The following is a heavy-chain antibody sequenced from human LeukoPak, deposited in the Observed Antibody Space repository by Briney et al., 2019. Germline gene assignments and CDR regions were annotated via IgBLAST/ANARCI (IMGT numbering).Heavy chain of an antibody. V-gene: IGHV3-74*01. Sequence: GGSLRLSCAASGFTFSTYWMHWVRQAPGKGLVWVSRIKSDGSTNYADSVKGRFTISRDNAKNTVSLQMSSLRAEDTGVYYCARAPSEIGGYYPEYFRHWGQGTLVTVSS. CDR1: GFTFSTYW. D-gene: IGHD3-22*01. J-gene: IGHJ1*01. CDR2: IKSDGST. CDR3: ARAPSEIGGYYPEYFRH.